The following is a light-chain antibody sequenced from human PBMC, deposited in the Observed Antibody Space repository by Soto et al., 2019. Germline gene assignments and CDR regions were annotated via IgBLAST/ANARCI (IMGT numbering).Light chain of an antibody. CDR3: QQYGSSIKT. CDR1: QSVSSNY. V-gene: IGKV3-20*01. CDR2: GAS. J-gene: IGKJ1*01. Sequence: EIVLTQFPGTLSLSPGERATLSCRASQSVSSNYLAWYQQRPGQPPNLLIFGASNRAPGIPDRFSGSGSGTDFTLTITRMETEDFAVYYCQQYGSSIKTLGQGTKVDTK.